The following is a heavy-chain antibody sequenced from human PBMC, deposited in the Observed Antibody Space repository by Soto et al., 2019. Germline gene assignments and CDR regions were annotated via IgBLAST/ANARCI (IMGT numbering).Heavy chain of an antibody. Sequence: SETLSLTCAVYGGPFIGYYCSCIRHPPLEWREWIGEINHSGSTNYNPSLKSRVTISVDTSKNQFSLKLSSVTAADTAVYYCAREVRDYYDSSGYSNWFDPWGQGTLVTVSS. CDR2: INHSGST. CDR1: GGPFIGYY. D-gene: IGHD3-22*01. V-gene: IGHV4-34*01. CDR3: AREVRDYYDSSGYSNWFDP. J-gene: IGHJ5*02.